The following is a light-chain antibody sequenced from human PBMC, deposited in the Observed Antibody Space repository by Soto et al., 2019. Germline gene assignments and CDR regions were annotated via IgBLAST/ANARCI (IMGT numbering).Light chain of an antibody. CDR2: EVS. CDR3: SSYTTTNTLYV. Sequence: QSALTQPASVSGSPGQSITISCTGTSSDVGGYNYVSWYQQHPGKAPKLMIYEVSNRPSGVSNRFSGSKSGNTASLTISGLQADDEADYYCSSYTTTNTLYVFVTGTQLTVL. V-gene: IGLV2-14*01. CDR1: SSDVGGYNY. J-gene: IGLJ1*01.